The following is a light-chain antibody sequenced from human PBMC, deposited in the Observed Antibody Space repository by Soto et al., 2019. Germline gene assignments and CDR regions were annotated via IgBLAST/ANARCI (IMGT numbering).Light chain of an antibody. CDR1: SSKIGAVYD. V-gene: IGLV1-40*01. CDR2: GNS. Sequence: QSVLTQPPSVSGAPGQRVTISFSGSSSKIGAVYDVHWYQQLPGTAPKLLIYGNSNRPSGVPDRFSGSKSGTSASLAITGLQAEDEADYYCQSYDSSLSGSVFGTGTKVTVL. CDR3: QSYDSSLSGSV. J-gene: IGLJ1*01.